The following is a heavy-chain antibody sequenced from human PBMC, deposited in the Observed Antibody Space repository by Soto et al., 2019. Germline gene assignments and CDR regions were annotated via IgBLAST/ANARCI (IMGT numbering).Heavy chain of an antibody. J-gene: IGHJ4*02. V-gene: IGHV3-53*01. CDR3: ASNSGSYLTGDFDY. Sequence: GGSLRLSCAASGFTVSSNYMSWVRQAPGKGLEWVSVIYSGGSTYYADSVKGRFTISRDNSKNTLYLQMNSLRAEDTAVYYCASNSGSYLTGDFDYWGQGTLVTVSS. D-gene: IGHD1-26*01. CDR1: GFTVSSNY. CDR2: IYSGGST.